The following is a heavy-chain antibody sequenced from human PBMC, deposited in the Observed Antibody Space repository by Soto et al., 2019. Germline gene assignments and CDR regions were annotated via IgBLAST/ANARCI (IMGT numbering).Heavy chain of an antibody. V-gene: IGHV3-7*03. D-gene: IGHD2-15*01. CDR3: ARGISTPGFYF. CDR1: GFTCSNYW. Sequence: EVHLVESGGGLVQPGGSLRLSCAASGFTCSNYWINWVRQAPGTGLEWVANINQEGSEKSYVDSVKGRFTISRENAKNSLYLQMNSLRAEDTAVYYCARGISTPGFYFWGQGTLVTVSS. CDR2: INQEGSEK. J-gene: IGHJ4*02.